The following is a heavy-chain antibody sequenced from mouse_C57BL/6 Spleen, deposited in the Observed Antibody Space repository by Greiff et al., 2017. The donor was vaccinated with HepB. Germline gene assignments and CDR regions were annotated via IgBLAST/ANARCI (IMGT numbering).Heavy chain of an antibody. D-gene: IGHD3-2*02. CDR1: GYTFTNYW. J-gene: IGHJ4*01. CDR3: ARRAAQATGAMDY. CDR2: IYPGGGYT. V-gene: IGHV1-63*01. Sequence: QVQLQQSGAELVRPGTSVKMSCKASGYTFTNYWIGWAKQRPGHGLEWIGDIYPGGGYTNYNEKFKGKATLTADKSSSTAYMQFSSLTSEDSAIFSCARRAAQATGAMDYWGQGTSVTVSS.